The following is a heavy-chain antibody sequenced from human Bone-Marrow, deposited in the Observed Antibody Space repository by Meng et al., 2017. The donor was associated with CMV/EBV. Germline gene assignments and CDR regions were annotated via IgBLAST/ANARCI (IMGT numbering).Heavy chain of an antibody. CDR2: IIPIFGTA. CDR1: GGTFSSYA. Sequence: SVKVSCKASGGTFSSYAISWVRQAPGQGLEWMGGIIPIFGTANYAQKFQGRVTITTDESTSTAYMELSSLRSEDTAVYYCARSPSYCSITSCYGHYYYGMDVCGQGTTVTVSS. V-gene: IGHV1-69*05. CDR3: ARSPSYCSITSCYGHYYYGMDV. D-gene: IGHD2-2*01. J-gene: IGHJ6*02.